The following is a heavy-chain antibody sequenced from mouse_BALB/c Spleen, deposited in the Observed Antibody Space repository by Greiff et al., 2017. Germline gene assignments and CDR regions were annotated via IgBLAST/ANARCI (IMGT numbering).Heavy chain of an antibody. CDR1: GYTFTSYT. V-gene: IGHV1-4*01. D-gene: IGHD1-1*01. Sequence: QVQLKESGAELARPGASVKMSCKASGYTFTSYTMHWVKQRPGQGLEWIGYINPSSGYTNYNQKFKDKATLTADKSSSTAYMQLSSLTSEDSAVYYCAREGGYYYGSRPFAYWGQGTLVTVSA. CDR2: INPSSGYT. J-gene: IGHJ3*01. CDR3: AREGGYYYGSRPFAY.